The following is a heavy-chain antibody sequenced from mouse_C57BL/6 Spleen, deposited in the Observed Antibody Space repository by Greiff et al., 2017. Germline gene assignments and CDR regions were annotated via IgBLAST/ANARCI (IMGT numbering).Heavy chain of an antibody. CDR2: IYPGSGNT. J-gene: IGHJ4*01. CDR3: AKDGNYVTDAMDY. CDR1: GYTFTDYY. V-gene: IGHV1-76*01. D-gene: IGHD2-1*01. Sequence: QVQLQQSGAELVRPGASVKLSCKASGYTFTDYYINRVKQRPGQGLEWISRIYPGSGNTYYNEKFKGKATLTAEKSSRTAYMQLSSLTSEDSAVCFCAKDGNYVTDAMDYWGQGTSVTVSS.